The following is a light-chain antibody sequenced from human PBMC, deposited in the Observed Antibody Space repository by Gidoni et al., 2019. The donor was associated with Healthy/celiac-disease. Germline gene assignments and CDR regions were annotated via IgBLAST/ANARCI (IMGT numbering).Light chain of an antibody. CDR3: AAWDDSLSGVV. CDR1: SSNIGSNY. CDR2: SNN. Sequence: QSVLTQPPSASGTPGQRVTISCSGSSSNIGSNYVYWYQQLPGTAPKLLLYSNNQRPSGFPDRFSGSKSGTSASLAISGLRSEDEADYYCAAWDDSLSGVVFGGGTKLTVL. J-gene: IGLJ2*01. V-gene: IGLV1-47*02.